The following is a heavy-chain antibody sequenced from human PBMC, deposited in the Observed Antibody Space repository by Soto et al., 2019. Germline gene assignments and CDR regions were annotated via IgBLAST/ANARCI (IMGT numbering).Heavy chain of an antibody. Sequence: SGPTLVNPTQTLTLTCTFSGFSLSTSGVGVGWIRQPPGKALEWLALIYWDDDKRYSPSLKSRLTITKDTSKNQVVLTMTNMDPVDTATYYCAHRPKTVGTYYYGSGSYNWFDPWGQGTLVTVSS. V-gene: IGHV2-5*02. CDR1: GFSLSTSGVG. CDR2: IYWDDDK. D-gene: IGHD3-10*01. J-gene: IGHJ5*02. CDR3: AHRPKTVGTYYYGSGSYNWFDP.